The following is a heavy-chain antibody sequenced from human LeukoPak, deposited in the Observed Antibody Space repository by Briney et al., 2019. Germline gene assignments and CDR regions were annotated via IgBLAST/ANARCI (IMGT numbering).Heavy chain of an antibody. CDR1: GGSISSGGYS. CDR2: IYHSENT. V-gene: IGHV4-30-2*01. D-gene: IGHD2-15*01. J-gene: IGHJ6*02. CDR3: ARARGYCSGGSCPDYYFGMDV. Sequence: SQTLSLTCAVSGGSISSGGYSWSWIRQPPGKGLEWIVYIYHSENTYYNPSLKSRVTISEDRSKNQFSLKLSSVTAADTAVYFCARARGYCSGGSCPDYYFGMDVWGQGTTVTVSS.